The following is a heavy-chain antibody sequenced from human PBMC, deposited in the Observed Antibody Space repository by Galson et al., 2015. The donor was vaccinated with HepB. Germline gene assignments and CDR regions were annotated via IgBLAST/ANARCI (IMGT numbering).Heavy chain of an antibody. V-gene: IGHV3-23*01. CDR2: MSGTGGTT. D-gene: IGHD2-21*02. CDR3: AKVAVVVTTIPYYFDY. CDR1: GFTFSRYA. Sequence: SLRLSCATFGFTFSRYAMSWVRQAPGKGLEWVSGMSGTGGTTFYSDSVKGRFTISRDNSKNALYLQMNSPRVEDTAVYYCAKVAVVVTTIPYYFDYWGQGTQVTVSS. J-gene: IGHJ4*02.